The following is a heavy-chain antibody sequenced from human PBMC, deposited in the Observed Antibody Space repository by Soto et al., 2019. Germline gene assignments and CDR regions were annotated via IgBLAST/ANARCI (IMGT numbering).Heavy chain of an antibody. CDR1: GFTFSNYA. D-gene: IGHD1-1*01. J-gene: IGHJ4*02. Sequence: EVQLLESGGGLVQPGGSLRLSCAASGFTFSNYAMNWVRQATGKGLEWVSAISNSFSDGNTHYADSVKGRFTISRDNDNSTVFLEMKSLRAEDTAVYYCAKVFSPERGNYFDYWGQGTLVTVSS. CDR2: ISNSFSDGNT. V-gene: IGHV3-23*01. CDR3: AKVFSPERGNYFDY.